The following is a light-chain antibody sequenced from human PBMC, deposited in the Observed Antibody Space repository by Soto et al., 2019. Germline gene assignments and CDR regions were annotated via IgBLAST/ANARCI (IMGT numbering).Light chain of an antibody. J-gene: IGKJ1*01. V-gene: IGKV1-5*01. CDR1: QSISSW. CDR2: DAS. CDR3: QHYNSYSAA. Sequence: DIQITQSPSILAASGEDRVTITCRASQSISSWLAWYQQKPGKAPKLLIYDASTSESAVPPSFSGSGSATEFTLPISSLQPADFATYYCQHYNSYSAAFGQGTKVDIK.